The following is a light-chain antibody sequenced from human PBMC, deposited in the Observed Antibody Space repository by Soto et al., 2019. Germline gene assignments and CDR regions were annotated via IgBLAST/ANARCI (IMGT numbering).Light chain of an antibody. Sequence: QSVLTKPPSASGTPGQRVTISCSGSSSNIGSNTVNWYQQLPGTAPKLLIYSNDQRPSGVPDRFSGSKSATSASLAISGLQSEDEADYYCAAWDDSLNGLFGGGTQLTVL. CDR1: SSNIGSNT. V-gene: IGLV1-44*01. CDR2: SND. CDR3: AAWDDSLNGL. J-gene: IGLJ3*02.